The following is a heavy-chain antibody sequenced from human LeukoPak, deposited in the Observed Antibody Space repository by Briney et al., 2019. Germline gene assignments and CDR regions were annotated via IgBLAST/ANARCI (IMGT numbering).Heavy chain of an antibody. CDR2: IKQDGSEK. J-gene: IGHJ4*02. Sequence: GGSLRLSCAASGFTFSSYWMSWVRQAPGKGLEWVANIKQDGSEKYCVDSVKGRFTISRDNAKSSLYLQMNGLRAEDTAVYYCARAVAGNGVRPDCWGQGTLVTVSS. D-gene: IGHD6-19*01. CDR1: GFTFSSYW. V-gene: IGHV3-7*01. CDR3: ARAVAGNGVRPDC.